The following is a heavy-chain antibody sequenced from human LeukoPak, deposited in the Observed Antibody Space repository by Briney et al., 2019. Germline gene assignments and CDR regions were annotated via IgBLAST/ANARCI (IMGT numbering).Heavy chain of an antibody. CDR1: GFAFSSYA. D-gene: IGHD1-7*01. Sequence: GGSLRLSCAASGFAFSSYAMSWVRQAPGKGLEWVSAISGSGGSTYYADSVKGRFTISRDNSKNTLYLQMNSLRAEDTAVYYCAKDLAQITGTYFDYWGQGTLVTVSS. CDR2: ISGSGGST. V-gene: IGHV3-23*01. J-gene: IGHJ4*02. CDR3: AKDLAQITGTYFDY.